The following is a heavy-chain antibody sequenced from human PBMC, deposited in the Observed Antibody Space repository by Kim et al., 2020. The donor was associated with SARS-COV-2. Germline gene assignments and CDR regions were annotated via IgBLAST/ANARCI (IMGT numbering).Heavy chain of an antibody. V-gene: IGHV4-34*01. J-gene: IGHJ6*02. CDR3: ARGLVGGYNWNDGPRGYYYYGMDV. Sequence: SETLSLTCAVYGGSFSGYYWSWIRQPPGKGLEWIGEINHSGSTNFNPSLKSRVTISVDTSKNQFSLKLSSVTAADTAVYYCARGLVGGYNWNDGPRGYYYYGMDVWGQGTTVTVSS. CDR2: INHSGST. CDR1: GGSFSGYY. D-gene: IGHD1-1*01.